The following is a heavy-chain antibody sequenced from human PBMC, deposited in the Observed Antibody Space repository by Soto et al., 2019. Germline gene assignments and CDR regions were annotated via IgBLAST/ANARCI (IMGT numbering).Heavy chain of an antibody. V-gene: IGHV4-61*01. CDR1: GASISVHSYY. CDR3: ARRRGSYYYYGMDV. CDR2: SYYSGST. D-gene: IGHD3-10*01. Sequence: PSETLSLTCTVSGASISVHSYYWTWIRQPPGKGLEWIGYSYYSGSTNYNPSLKSRVTISVDTSKNQFSLKLSSVTAADTAVYYCARRRGSYYYYGMDVWGQGTTVTVSS. J-gene: IGHJ6*02.